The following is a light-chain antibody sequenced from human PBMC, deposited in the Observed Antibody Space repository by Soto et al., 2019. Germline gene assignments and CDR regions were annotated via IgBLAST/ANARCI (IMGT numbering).Light chain of an antibody. CDR3: QQAHSLPRT. CDR1: QGIRDW. J-gene: IGKJ1*01. V-gene: IGKV1D-12*01. CDR2: AAS. Sequence: DIQLTQSPSSVSASVGHRVTITCRASQGIRDWVAWYQQRPGKAPILLIFAASTLQSGVPSRFSGSGFGTEFTLSISSLQPEDFATYYCQQAHSLPRTFGQGTKVDIK.